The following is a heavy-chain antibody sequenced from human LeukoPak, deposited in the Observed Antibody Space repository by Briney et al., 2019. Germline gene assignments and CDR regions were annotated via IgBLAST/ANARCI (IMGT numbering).Heavy chain of an antibody. D-gene: IGHD3-22*01. CDR3: GRPNYYDSSGPFDL. J-gene: IGHJ2*01. V-gene: IGHV4-39*01. CDR1: SDSISSSSYY. CDR2: IYYSGST. Sequence: KASETLSLTCTVSSDSISSSSYYWGWVRQPPGKGLEWIGSIYYSGSTYYNPSLKSRVTISVDTSKNQFSLKLSSVTAADTAVYYCGRPNYYDSSGPFDLWGRGTLVTVSS.